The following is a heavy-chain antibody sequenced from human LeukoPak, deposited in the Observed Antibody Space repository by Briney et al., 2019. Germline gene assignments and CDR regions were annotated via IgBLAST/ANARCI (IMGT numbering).Heavy chain of an antibody. CDR3: TRGLDAYKGGNH. V-gene: IGHV4-34*01. D-gene: IGHD5-24*01. Sequence: SETLSLTCAVYGGSFSGYYGTWIRQSPGTGLEWIGEVHPSGTTNYNPSLESRLTISLDTSKNQLSLKLTYVTAADTAVYYCTRGLDAYKGGNHWGQGTLVIVSS. J-gene: IGHJ5*02. CDR2: VHPSGTT. CDR1: GGSFSGYY.